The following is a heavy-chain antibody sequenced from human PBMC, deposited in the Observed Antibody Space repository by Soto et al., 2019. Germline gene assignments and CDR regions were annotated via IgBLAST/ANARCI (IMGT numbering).Heavy chain of an antibody. J-gene: IGHJ2*01. V-gene: IGHV4-30-2*01. Sequence: QLQLQESGSGLVKPSQTLSLTCAVSGGSISSGGYSWSWIRQPPGKGLEWIGYIYHSGSTYYNPSPKSRVTISVDRSKNQFSLKLSSVTAADTAVYYCARDYGSYGGNSAYFDLWGRGTLVTVSS. CDR3: ARDYGSYGGNSAYFDL. D-gene: IGHD4-17*01. CDR1: GGSISSGGYS. CDR2: IYHSGST.